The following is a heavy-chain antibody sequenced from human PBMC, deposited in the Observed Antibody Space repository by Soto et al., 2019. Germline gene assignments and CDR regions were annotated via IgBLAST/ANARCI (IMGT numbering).Heavy chain of an antibody. J-gene: IGHJ4*02. CDR3: ARSSGKAYSSSSAFDY. Sequence: ASGNVSCKSSGGTFSSYSISWVRQAPGQGLEWMGGIIPIFGTANYAQKFQGRVTITADESTSTAYMELSSLRSEDTAVYYCARSSGKAYSSSSAFDYWGQGTLVTVSS. V-gene: IGHV1-69*13. D-gene: IGHD6-6*01. CDR1: GGTFSSYS. CDR2: IIPIFGTA.